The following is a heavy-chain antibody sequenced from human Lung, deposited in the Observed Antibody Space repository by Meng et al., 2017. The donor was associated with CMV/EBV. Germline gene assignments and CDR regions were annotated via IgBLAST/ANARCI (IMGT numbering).Heavy chain of an antibody. CDR3: ASGRFLEWLFVDY. D-gene: IGHD3-3*01. V-gene: IGHV4-59*01. Sequence: SETLSLTXTVSGGSISSYYWSWIRQPPGKGLEWIGYIYYSGSTNYNPSLKSRVTISVDTSKNQFSLKLSSVTAADTAVYYCASGRFLEWLFVDYWGQGTLVTVSS. J-gene: IGHJ4*02. CDR2: IYYSGST. CDR1: GGSISSYY.